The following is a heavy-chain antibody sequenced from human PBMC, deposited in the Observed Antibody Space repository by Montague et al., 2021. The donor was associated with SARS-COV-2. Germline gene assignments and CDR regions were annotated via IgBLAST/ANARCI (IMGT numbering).Heavy chain of an antibody. J-gene: IGHJ6*03. V-gene: IGHV4-34*01. CDR2: INHSGRT. D-gene: IGHD2-2*01. CDR1: GGSFSDYY. Sequence: SETLSLTCAVYGGSFSDYYWCWIRQPPGKGLEWIGKINHSGRTNXNPSLKSRVTMSVDTSKNKFSLKLSSVTAADTAVYYCARFLRRVVPAATGHWEKNYYNYYFDVWSKGTTVTVSS. CDR3: ARFLRRVVPAATGHWEKNYYNYYFDV.